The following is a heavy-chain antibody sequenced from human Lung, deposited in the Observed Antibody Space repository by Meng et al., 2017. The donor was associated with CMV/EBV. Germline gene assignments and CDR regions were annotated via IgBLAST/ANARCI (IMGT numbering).Heavy chain of an antibody. V-gene: IGHV1-2*02. CDR1: AYMFTGFD. CDR3: AREFSRGWYGDH. CDR2: LNPNSGGT. J-gene: IGHJ4*02. Sequence: CRASAYMFTGFDIHWVRQAPGRGLEWRGWLNPNSGGTTYAQKFQGRVTMTRDTSIDTAYMELSRLRSDDTAVYFCAREFSRGWYGDHWGQGTLVTVSS. D-gene: IGHD6-19*01.